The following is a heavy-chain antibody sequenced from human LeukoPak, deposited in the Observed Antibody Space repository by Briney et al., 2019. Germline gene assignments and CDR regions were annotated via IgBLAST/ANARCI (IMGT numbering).Heavy chain of an antibody. J-gene: IGHJ4*02. D-gene: IGHD7-27*01. Sequence: SETLSLTCTVSGGSISSGDYYWSWIRQPPGKGLEWIGYIYSSGSTYYTPSIKSPVTISVDKSNNQFSLKLSSVNAADTAVYYCARVFMGIDYWGQGTLVTVSS. CDR1: GGSISSGDYY. CDR3: ARVFMGIDY. CDR2: IYSSGST. V-gene: IGHV4-30-4*08.